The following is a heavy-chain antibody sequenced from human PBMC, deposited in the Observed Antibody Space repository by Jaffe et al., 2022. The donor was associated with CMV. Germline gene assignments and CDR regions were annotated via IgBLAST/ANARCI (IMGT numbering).Heavy chain of an antibody. Sequence: QVTLRESGPALVKPTQTLTLTCTFSGFSLSTSGMCVSWIRQPPGKALEWLALIDWDDDKYYSTSLKTRLTISKDTSKNQVVLTMTNMDPVDTATYYCARTPYSYPEYYYYGMDVWGQGTTVTVSS. CDR1: GFSLSTSGMC. CDR2: IDWDDDK. V-gene: IGHV2-70*01. D-gene: IGHD5-18*01. J-gene: IGHJ6*02. CDR3: ARTPYSYPEYYYYGMDV.